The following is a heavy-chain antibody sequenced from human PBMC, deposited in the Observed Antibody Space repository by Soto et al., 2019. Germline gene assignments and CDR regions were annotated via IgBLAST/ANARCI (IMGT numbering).Heavy chain of an antibody. J-gene: IGHJ5*02. CDR2: IYTGGST. Sequence: EVQLVESGGGLIQPGGSLRLSCAASGFTVSRDYMSWVRQAPGKGLEWVSVIYTGGSTYYADSVKGRLTFSRDNSKNTLYLQMNSLRAEDTAVYYCARAYGGNPALFDPWGQGTLVTVSS. V-gene: IGHV3-53*01. D-gene: IGHD4-17*01. CDR1: GFTVSRDY. CDR3: ARAYGGNPALFDP.